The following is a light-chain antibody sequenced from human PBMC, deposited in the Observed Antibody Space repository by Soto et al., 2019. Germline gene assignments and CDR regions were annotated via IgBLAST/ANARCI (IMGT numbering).Light chain of an antibody. Sequence: EIVMTQSPATLSVSPGEGATLSCRASQSVNSNLAWYQQRPGQAPRLLIYDASTRDTGIPTRFSGSGSGTEFTLSIGSLQSEDFAVSYCQEYNNWPPRSFGQGTKVEIK. V-gene: IGKV3-15*01. CDR3: QEYNNWPPRS. J-gene: IGKJ1*01. CDR2: DAS. CDR1: QSVNSN.